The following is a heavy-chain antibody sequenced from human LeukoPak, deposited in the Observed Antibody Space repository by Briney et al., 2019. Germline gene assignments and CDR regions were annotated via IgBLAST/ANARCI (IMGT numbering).Heavy chain of an antibody. V-gene: IGHV3-11*01. J-gene: IGHJ4*02. CDR3: ASGSSSVGD. CDR1: GFIFSDYY. D-gene: IGHD6-6*01. Sequence: GGSLRLSCAASGFIFSDYYMSWIRQSPGKGLEWISYISPNGTDIYSIDSVRGRFIISRDNAKNSLYLQMNSLRAEDTAVYYCASGSSSVGDWGQGTLVTVSS. CDR2: ISPNGTDI.